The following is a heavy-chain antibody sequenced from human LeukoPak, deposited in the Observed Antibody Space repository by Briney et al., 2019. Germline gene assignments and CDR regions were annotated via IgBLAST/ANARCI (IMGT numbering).Heavy chain of an antibody. CDR2: ISGSGGST. CDR1: GFTFSSYA. Sequence: GGSLRLSCAASGFTFSSYAMRWVRQAPGKGLEWVSAISGSGGSTYYADSLKGRFTISRDNAKNSLYLQMNSLRAEDTAVYYCARGRRTFDYWGQGTLVTVSS. J-gene: IGHJ4*02. CDR3: ARGRRTFDY. V-gene: IGHV3-23*01.